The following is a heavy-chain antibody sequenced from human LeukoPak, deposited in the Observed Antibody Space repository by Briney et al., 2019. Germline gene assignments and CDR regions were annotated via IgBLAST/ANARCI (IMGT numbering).Heavy chain of an antibody. D-gene: IGHD3-10*01. J-gene: IGHJ4*01. Sequence: GGSLRLSCSASGFTLSTCAMSWVRQAPGRGLEWVSGASGSGETTYYVDSVKGRFTISRDNSKNALFLQMSGLTVEDTAVYYCAKDTYFYGSATYSSDFWGPGTLVTVSS. V-gene: IGHV3-23*01. CDR1: GFTLSTCA. CDR3: AKDTYFYGSATYSSDF. CDR2: ASGSGETT.